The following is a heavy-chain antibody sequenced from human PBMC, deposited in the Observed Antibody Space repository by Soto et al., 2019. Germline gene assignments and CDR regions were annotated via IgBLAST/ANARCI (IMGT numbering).Heavy chain of an antibody. CDR3: AREWWSGSLIGGSL. CDR1: GGSFSDYY. Sequence: QVQLQQWGAGLLKPSETLSLTCPVNGGSFSDYYWTWIRQPPGKGLEWIGEVNHGGSTHYNPSLKRRVSISIDMSKKQFSLNLTFVTAADTAVYYCAREWWSGSLIGGSLGGEGTLVTVSS. J-gene: IGHJ4*02. D-gene: IGHD3-3*01. V-gene: IGHV4-34*01. CDR2: VNHGGST.